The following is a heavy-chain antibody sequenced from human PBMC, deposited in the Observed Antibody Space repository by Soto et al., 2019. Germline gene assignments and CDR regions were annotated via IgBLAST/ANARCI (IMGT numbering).Heavy chain of an antibody. CDR3: ARGISDTSHLQLFDY. J-gene: IGHJ4*02. Sequence: SLSLACTVSGASISSGDYCWSWIRQPPGKGLEWIGYIYYSGSTCYNPSLKSRVTISVDTSKNQFSLKLSSVTAADTAVYYCARGISDTSHLQLFDYWGQGTLVTVSS. V-gene: IGHV4-30-4*01. CDR1: GASISSGDYC. D-gene: IGHD2-2*01. CDR2: IYYSGST.